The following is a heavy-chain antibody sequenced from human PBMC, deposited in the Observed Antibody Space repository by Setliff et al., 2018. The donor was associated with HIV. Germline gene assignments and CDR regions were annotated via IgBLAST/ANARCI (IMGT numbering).Heavy chain of an antibody. D-gene: IGHD3-3*01. J-gene: IGHJ4*02. V-gene: IGHV4-4*07. CDR3: ARGNNDLESFDY. Sequence: SETLSLTCNVSGDSLNTYYWSWIRQSGGKGLEWIGRIYASGKTTFNPSLKSRVRMSVDTSKNQFSLKLTSVTASDAAVYYCARGNNDLESFDYWGQGALVTVSS. CDR1: GDSLNTYY. CDR2: IYASGKT.